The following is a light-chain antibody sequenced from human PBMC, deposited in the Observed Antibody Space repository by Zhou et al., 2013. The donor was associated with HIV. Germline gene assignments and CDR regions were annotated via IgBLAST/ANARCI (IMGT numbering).Light chain of an antibody. V-gene: IGKV1-17*01. CDR2: AAS. CDR1: QDIQND. Sequence: DIQMAQSPSVLSASVGDRVTITCRASQDIQNDVAWFQQKPGQAPKRLIYAASTLQSGVPSRFSGSGSGTDFTLTISSLQSEDFANYYCQQSYTTPETFGGGTKVEIK. J-gene: IGKJ4*01. CDR3: QQSYTTPET.